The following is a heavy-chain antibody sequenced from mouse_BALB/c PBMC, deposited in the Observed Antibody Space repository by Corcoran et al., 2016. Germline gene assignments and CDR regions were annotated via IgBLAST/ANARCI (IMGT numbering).Heavy chain of an antibody. V-gene: IGHV8-12*01. J-gene: IGHJ4*01. CDR1: GFSLSTSGMG. Sequence: QVTLKESGPGILQPSQTLSLTCSFSGFSLSTSGMGVSWIRQPSGKGLEWLAHIYWDDDKRYNPSLKSRLTISKDTPSNQVFLKITSVDTADTATYYCARFYYGNYYAMDYWGQGTSVTVSS. CDR3: ARFYYGNYYAMDY. CDR2: IYWDDDK. D-gene: IGHD2-1*01.